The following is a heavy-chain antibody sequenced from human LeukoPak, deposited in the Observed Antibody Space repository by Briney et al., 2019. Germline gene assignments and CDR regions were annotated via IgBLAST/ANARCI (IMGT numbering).Heavy chain of an antibody. D-gene: IGHD1-26*01. CDR3: AGVVGGSYSMDV. V-gene: IGHV4-61*08. J-gene: IGHJ6*03. CDR2: IYYSGST. CDR1: GGSISSGDYY. Sequence: SETLSLTCTVSGGSISSGDYYWSWIRQPPGKGLEWIGYIYYSGSTKYNPSLKSRVTISIDTSKNQFSLKLSSVTAADTAMYYCAGVVGGSYSMDVWGQGTTVTVSS.